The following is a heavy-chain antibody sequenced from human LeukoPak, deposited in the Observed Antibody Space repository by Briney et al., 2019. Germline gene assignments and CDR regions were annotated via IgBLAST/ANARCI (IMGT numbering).Heavy chain of an antibody. CDR2: MNPNSGNT. V-gene: IGHV1-8*01. D-gene: IGHD2-15*01. CDR1: GYTFTSYD. CDR3: TRGLVVLSATSWAFDI. J-gene: IGHJ3*02. Sequence: GASVKVSCKASGYTFTSYDINWVRQATGQGLEWMGWMNPNSGNTGYAQKFQARVSMTRNTSISTAYMEFSSLRSEDTAVYYCTRGLVVLSATSWAFDIWGHGTMVTVSS.